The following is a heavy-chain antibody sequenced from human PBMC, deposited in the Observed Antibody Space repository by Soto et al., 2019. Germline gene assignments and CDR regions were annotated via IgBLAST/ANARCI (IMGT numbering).Heavy chain of an antibody. D-gene: IGHD6-6*01. J-gene: IGHJ5*02. Sequence: QVQLVQSGAEVKKPGASVKVSCKASGYTFPSIGIGWVGRALGQGLEWMGWISAYNGNTNYAQKLQGRVTMTTDTSTSTAYMELRSLRSDDTAVYYSARSSGSAYWFDPWGQGTLVTVSS. CDR2: ISAYNGNT. CDR1: GYTFPSIG. V-gene: IGHV1-18*01. CDR3: ARSSGSAYWFDP.